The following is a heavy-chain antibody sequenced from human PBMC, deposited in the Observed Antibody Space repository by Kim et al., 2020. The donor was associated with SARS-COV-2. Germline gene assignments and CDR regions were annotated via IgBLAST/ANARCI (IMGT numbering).Heavy chain of an antibody. V-gene: IGHV7-4-1*02. CDR2: INTNTWNP. CDR3: AEGAYSSSWGDWFDP. Sequence: ASVKVSCKASGYTFTSYAMNWVRQAPGQGLEWMGWINTNTWNPTYAQGFTGRFVFSLDTSVSTAYLQISSLKAEDTAVYYCAEGAYSSSWGDWFDPWGQGTLVTVSS. D-gene: IGHD6-13*01. CDR1: GYTFTSYA. J-gene: IGHJ5*02.